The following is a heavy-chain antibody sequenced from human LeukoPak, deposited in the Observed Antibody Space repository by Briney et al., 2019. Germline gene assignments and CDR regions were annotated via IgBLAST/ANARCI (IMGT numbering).Heavy chain of an antibody. J-gene: IGHJ4*02. CDR1: GGSISSSSYY. CDR3: ARDHGLSPWGIDY. Sequence: SETLSLTCTVSGGSISSSSYYWGWIRQPPGKGLEWIGSIYYSGSTYYNPSLKSRVTISVDTSKNQFSLKLSSVTAADTAVYYCARDHGLSPWGIDYWGQGTLVTVSS. CDR2: IYYSGST. D-gene: IGHD1-26*01. V-gene: IGHV4-39*02.